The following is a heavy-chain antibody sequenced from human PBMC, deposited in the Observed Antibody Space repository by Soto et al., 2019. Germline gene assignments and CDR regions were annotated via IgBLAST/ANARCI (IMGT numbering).Heavy chain of an antibody. CDR1: GRSATTAGYY. J-gene: IGHJ5*02. Sequence: TLSLTSHVPGRSATTAGYYWSWILQVPGKGLEFIGYNFYSGSAYYHPSLKSRASISVDRSKNQFSLKVNSVTAADTAVYYWARTLRTGVLKYESWGQGTLVTVSS. CDR2: NFYSGSA. V-gene: IGHV4-31*03. D-gene: IGHD1-1*01. CDR3: ARTLRTGVLKYES.